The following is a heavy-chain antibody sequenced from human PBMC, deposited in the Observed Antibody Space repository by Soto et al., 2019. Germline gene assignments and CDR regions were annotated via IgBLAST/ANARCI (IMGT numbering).Heavy chain of an antibody. V-gene: IGHV4-31*03. J-gene: IGHJ6*02. CDR2: IYYSGST. D-gene: IGHD3-10*01. CDR1: GGSISSGGYY. CDR3: ARDRYPYYYGSGKIYYYGMDV. Sequence: KASETLSLTCTVSGGSISSGGYYWSWIRQHPGKGLEWIGYIYYSGSTYYNPSPKSRVTISVDTSKNQFSLKLSSVTAADTAVYYCARDRYPYYYGSGKIYYYGMDVWGQGTTVTVSS.